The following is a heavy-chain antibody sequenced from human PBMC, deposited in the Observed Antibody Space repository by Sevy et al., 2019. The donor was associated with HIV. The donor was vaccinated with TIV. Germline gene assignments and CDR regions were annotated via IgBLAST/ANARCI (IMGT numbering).Heavy chain of an antibody. J-gene: IGHJ4*02. Sequence: GGSLRLSCSASGFTFSNNDMDWVRQAPGKGLEWISYISGDTRTIYYADSVRGRFSVSRDNAKNSLFLHMNSLRDDDTAVYYCARNVWGTFRYDDFWGQGTLVTVSS. D-gene: IGHD3-16*02. CDR2: ISGDTRTI. V-gene: IGHV3-48*02. CDR3: ARNVWGTFRYDDF. CDR1: GFTFSNND.